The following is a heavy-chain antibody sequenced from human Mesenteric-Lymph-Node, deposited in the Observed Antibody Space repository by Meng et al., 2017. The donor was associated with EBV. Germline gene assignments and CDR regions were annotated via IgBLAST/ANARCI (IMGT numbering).Heavy chain of an antibody. J-gene: IGHJ4*02. D-gene: IGHD1-1*01. CDR3: ARDRGLERNDGIDY. CDR2: IIPIFGTA. V-gene: IGHV1-69*06. CDR1: GGTFSSYA. Sequence: QLVQSGAEVKKPGSSVKVSCKDSGGTFSSYAISWVRQAPGQGLEWMGGIIPIFGTANYAQKFQGRVTITADKSTSTAYMELSSLRSEDTAVYYCARDRGLERNDGIDYWGQGTLVTVSS.